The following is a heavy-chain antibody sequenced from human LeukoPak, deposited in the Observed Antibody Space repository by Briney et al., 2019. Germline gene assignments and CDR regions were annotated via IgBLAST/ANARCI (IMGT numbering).Heavy chain of an antibody. CDR2: IYPGDSDT. V-gene: IGHV5-51*01. CDR3: ARRGSRMTTVVHAFDI. Sequence: GESLKISCKGSGYSFTSYWIGWVRQMPGKGLEWMGIIYPGDSDTRYSPSFQGQVTISADKSISTAYLQWSSLKASDTAMYYCARRGSRMTTVVHAFDIWGQGTMVTVSS. CDR1: GYSFTSYW. J-gene: IGHJ3*02. D-gene: IGHD4-23*01.